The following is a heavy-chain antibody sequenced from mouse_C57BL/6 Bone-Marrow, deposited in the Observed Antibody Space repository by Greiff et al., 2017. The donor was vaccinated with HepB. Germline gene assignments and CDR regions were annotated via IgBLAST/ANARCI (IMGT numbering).Heavy chain of an antibody. D-gene: IGHD2-2*01. CDR3: ARQGLYYGYSWFAY. CDR2: ISSGGSYT. Sequence: EVQVVESGGDLVKPGGSLKLSCAASGFTFSSYGMSWVRQTPDKRLEWVATISSGGSYTYYPDSVKGRFTISRDNAKNTLYLQMSSLKSEDTAMYYCARQGLYYGYSWFAYWGQGTLVTVSA. J-gene: IGHJ3*01. V-gene: IGHV5-6*01. CDR1: GFTFSSYG.